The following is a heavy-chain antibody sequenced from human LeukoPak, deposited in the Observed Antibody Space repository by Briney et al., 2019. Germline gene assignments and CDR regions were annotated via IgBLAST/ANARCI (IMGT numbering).Heavy chain of an antibody. CDR1: GFTVSNNY. J-gene: IGHJ6*03. Sequence: GGSLRLSCEASGFTVSNNYMIWVRQAPGKGLECISVIYSGGSPFYADSVKGRFTISRDNSENTLSLQMDSLRAEDTAVYYCAGVASSGPFYYYMDVWGKGSTVTVSS. V-gene: IGHV3-66*02. CDR2: IYSGGSP. D-gene: IGHD3-3*01. CDR3: AGVASSGPFYYYMDV.